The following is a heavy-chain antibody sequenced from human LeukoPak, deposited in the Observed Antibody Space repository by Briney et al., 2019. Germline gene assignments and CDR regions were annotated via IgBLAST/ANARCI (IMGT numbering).Heavy chain of an antibody. CDR1: GFSLSTSGVG. V-gene: IGHV2-5*02. Sequence: SGPTLVKPTQTLTLTCTFSGFSLSTSGVGVGWIRQPPGKALEWLALIYWDDDKRYNPSLKSRLSITKDTSKNQVVLTMTNMDPVDTATYYCAHRRGDRNLDYWGQGTLVTVSS. J-gene: IGHJ4*02. D-gene: IGHD1-14*01. CDR2: IYWDDDK. CDR3: AHRRGDRNLDY.